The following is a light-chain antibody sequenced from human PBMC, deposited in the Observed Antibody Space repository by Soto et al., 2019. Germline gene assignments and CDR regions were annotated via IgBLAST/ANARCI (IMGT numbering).Light chain of an antibody. CDR2: DAS. J-gene: IGKJ1*01. Sequence: IVCTQSPATLSLSPGARATLSCRASQSIGLAIAWYQPKPGQAPRLLIFDASQRATGSPARFSGSGSGTEFTLTISSLQSEDFAVYYCQQYNNLPRPFGQGAKVDVK. V-gene: IGKV3-11*01. CDR1: QSIGLA. CDR3: QQYNNLPRP.